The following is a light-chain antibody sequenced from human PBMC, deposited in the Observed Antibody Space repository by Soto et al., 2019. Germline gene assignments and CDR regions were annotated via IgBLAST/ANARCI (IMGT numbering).Light chain of an antibody. Sequence: QSVLTQLPSASGSPGQSVTISCTGTNSDVGGYNYVSWYQQHPGKAPKIMIFEVTKRPSGVPDRFSGSKSGNTASLTVSGLQAEDEADYYCSSYAGSNNWVFGGGTKLTVL. J-gene: IGLJ3*02. CDR3: SSYAGSNNWV. CDR1: NSDVGGYNY. CDR2: EVT. V-gene: IGLV2-8*01.